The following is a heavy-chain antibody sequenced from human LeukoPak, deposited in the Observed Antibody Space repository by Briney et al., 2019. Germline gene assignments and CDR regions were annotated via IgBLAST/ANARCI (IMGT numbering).Heavy chain of an antibody. CDR2: ISAHNGDT. D-gene: IGHD3-22*01. Sequence: ASVKVSCKASGYTFTKYGVTWVRQAPGQGLEWMAWISAHNGDTNYDQKLQGRVTVTRDTSTSTVYMELRSLRSDDTAVYYCASNTGSDGSGYAYWGPGSPVTVSS. V-gene: IGHV1-18*01. CDR3: ASNTGSDGSGYAY. J-gene: IGHJ4*02. CDR1: GYTFTKYG.